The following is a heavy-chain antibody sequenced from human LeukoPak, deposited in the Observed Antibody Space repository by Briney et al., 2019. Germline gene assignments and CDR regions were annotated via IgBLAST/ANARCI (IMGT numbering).Heavy chain of an antibody. V-gene: IGHV4-34*01. CDR3: ARDRAPLDYGDYVRSDNWFDP. CDR1: GGSFSNYY. D-gene: IGHD4-17*01. Sequence: PSETLSLTCAVYGGSFSNYYWSWIRQPPGKGLEWIGEINHSGSTNYNPSLKSRVTISVDTSKNQFSLKLNSVTAADTAVYYCARDRAPLDYGDYVRSDNWFDPWGQGTLVTVSS. J-gene: IGHJ5*02. CDR2: INHSGST.